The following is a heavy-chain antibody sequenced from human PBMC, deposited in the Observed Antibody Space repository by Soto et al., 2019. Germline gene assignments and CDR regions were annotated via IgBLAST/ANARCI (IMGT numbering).Heavy chain of an antibody. V-gene: IGHV5-10-1*01. CDR3: ARLPEGGTIFGVVIMGIHGMDV. CDR2: IDPSDSYT. CDR1: GYSFTSYW. D-gene: IGHD3-3*01. J-gene: IGHJ6*02. Sequence: AALKISCKGSGYSFTSYWISWVRQMPGKGLEWMGRIDPSDSYTNYSPSFQGHVTISADKPISTAYLQWSSLKASDTAMYYCARLPEGGTIFGVVIMGIHGMDVWSQGTTVTVSS.